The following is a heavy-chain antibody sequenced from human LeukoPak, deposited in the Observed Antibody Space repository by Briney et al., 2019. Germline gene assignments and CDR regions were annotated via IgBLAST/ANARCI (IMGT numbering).Heavy chain of an antibody. CDR2: IIPILGIA. D-gene: IGHD3-10*01. V-gene: IGHV1-69*04. J-gene: IGHJ4*02. CDR3: ARFNSGRKTSDY. CDR1: GGTFSSYA. Sequence: SVEVSCKASGGTFSSYAISWVRQAPGQGLEWMGRIIPILGIANYAQKFQGRVTITADKSTSTAYMELSSLRSEDTAVYYCARFNSGRKTSDYWGQGTLVTVSS.